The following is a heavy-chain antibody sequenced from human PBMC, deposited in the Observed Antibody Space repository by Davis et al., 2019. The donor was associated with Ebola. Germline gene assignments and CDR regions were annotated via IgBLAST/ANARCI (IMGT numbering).Heavy chain of an antibody. Sequence: MPSETLSLTCTVSGGSISSGNWWSWVRQPPGKGLEWIGEVYHSGSTNYNPSLKSRVTISVDKSKNQFSLNLSSVTAADTAVYYCARGDSSDGMDVWGKGTTVTVSS. CDR1: GGSISSGNW. V-gene: IGHV4-4*02. CDR3: ARGDSSDGMDV. D-gene: IGHD3-22*01. J-gene: IGHJ6*04. CDR2: VYHSGST.